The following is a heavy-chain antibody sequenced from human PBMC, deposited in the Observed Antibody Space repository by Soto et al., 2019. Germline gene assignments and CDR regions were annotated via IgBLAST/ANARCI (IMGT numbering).Heavy chain of an antibody. CDR3: SRDRLLATPGTARHYFGLDV. CDR1: GGSIRSGGYY. J-gene: IGHJ6*02. Sequence: SETLSLSCTVSGGSIRSGGYYWSWVRQNPRMGLEWIGNIYYSGNTYYNPSLKSRLTISVDTSKNQFSLNLSSVTAADTAVYYFSRDRLLATPGTARHYFGLDVWGQGITVTVSS. V-gene: IGHV4-31*03. CDR2: IYYSGNT. D-gene: IGHD5-12*01.